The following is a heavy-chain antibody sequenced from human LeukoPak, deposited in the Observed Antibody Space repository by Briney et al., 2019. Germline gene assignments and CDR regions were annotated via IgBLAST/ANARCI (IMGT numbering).Heavy chain of an antibody. D-gene: IGHD6-19*01. CDR3: AKDGIAVAGFFDY. CDR2: ISYDGSDK. J-gene: IGHJ4*02. CDR1: GFTFSSYG. V-gene: IGHV3-30*18. Sequence: PGGSLRLSCAASGFTFSSYGMHWVRQAPGKGLEWVAVISYDGSDKYYADSEKGRFTISRDNSKNTLYLQMNSLRAEDTAVYYCAKDGIAVAGFFDYWGQGTLVTVSS.